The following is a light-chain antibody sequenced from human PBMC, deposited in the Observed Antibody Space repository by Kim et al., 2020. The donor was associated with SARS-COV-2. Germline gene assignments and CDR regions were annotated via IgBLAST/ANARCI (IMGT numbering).Light chain of an antibody. V-gene: IGLV1-44*01. J-gene: IGLJ3*02. Sequence: QSVLTQPPSVSGTPGQRVSISCSGSTSNIETNTVNWYQQLPGAAPKLLIHTNNQRPSGVPDRFSGSRFGTSASLTISGLQSEDEADYFCAAWDDSLSGRVFGGGTQLTVL. CDR3: AAWDDSLSGRV. CDR1: TSNIETNT. CDR2: TNN.